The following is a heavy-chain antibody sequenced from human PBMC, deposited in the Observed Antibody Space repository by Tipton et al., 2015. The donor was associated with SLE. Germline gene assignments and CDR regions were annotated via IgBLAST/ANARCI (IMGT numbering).Heavy chain of an antibody. CDR2: INYSGST. CDR3: ARGVSGYFSYCYMDV. CDR1: SGSFSGYH. Sequence: LRLSCAIYSGSFSGYHWSWIRQSPGKGLEWIGEINYSGSTNYNPSLKSRVTISIGTSKNQLSLLLSSVTAADTAVYYCARGVSGYFSYCYMDVWGKGTTVTISS. D-gene: IGHD3-16*01. V-gene: IGHV4-34*01. J-gene: IGHJ6*03.